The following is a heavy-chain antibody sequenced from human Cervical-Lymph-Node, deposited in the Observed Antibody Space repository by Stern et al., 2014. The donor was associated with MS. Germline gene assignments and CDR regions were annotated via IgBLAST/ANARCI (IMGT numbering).Heavy chain of an antibody. CDR1: GDSMKKDNFY. CDR3: ARCSITMGGGFDV. Sequence: QVQLVESGPGLVKPSQTLSLTCSVSGDSMKKDNFYWTWIRQHPGEGLEWIGYIYHTGDTYYNPSLQSRSLVSVDTSKNQLSLELTSMTTADTAVYFCARCSITMGGGFDVWGQGTLVTVSS. V-gene: IGHV4-31*03. D-gene: IGHD3-16*01. CDR2: IYHTGDT. J-gene: IGHJ4*02.